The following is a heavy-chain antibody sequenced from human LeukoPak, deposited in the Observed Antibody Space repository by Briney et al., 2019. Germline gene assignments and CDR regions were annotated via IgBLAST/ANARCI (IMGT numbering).Heavy chain of an antibody. D-gene: IGHD3-22*01. Sequence: GGSLRLSCAASGFTFSDYYMSWIRQAPGKGLEWVSYISTSGSTIYYADSVKGRFTISRDNAKNSLYLQMNSLRADDTAVYYCARDQSYDSSGKDAFDIWGQGAMVTVSS. CDR3: ARDQSYDSSGKDAFDI. CDR1: GFTFSDYY. CDR2: ISTSGSTI. V-gene: IGHV3-11*04. J-gene: IGHJ3*02.